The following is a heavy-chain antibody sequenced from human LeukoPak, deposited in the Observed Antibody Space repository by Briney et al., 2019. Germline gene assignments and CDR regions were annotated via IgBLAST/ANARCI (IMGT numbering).Heavy chain of an antibody. CDR2: ICSSGTT. Sequence: PGGSLRLSCAASGITVSSNYMSWVRQAPGKGLEWVSVICSSGTTYYADAVRGRFSITRDNFKNTVYLQMNSLRAEDTTVYYCARDGAAGDISYYDYYMDVWGKGTTVTVSS. CDR1: GITVSSNY. V-gene: IGHV3-53*01. CDR3: ARDGAAGDISYYDYYMDV. J-gene: IGHJ6*03. D-gene: IGHD3-10*01.